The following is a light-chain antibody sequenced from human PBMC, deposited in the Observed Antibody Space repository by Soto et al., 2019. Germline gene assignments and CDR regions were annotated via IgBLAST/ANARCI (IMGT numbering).Light chain of an antibody. CDR1: QTVSSNY. Sequence: EIVLTQSPGTLSLSPGERATLSCRASQTVSSNYLAWYQQKPGQAPRLLIYGASSRATGIPVRFSGSGSGTDFTLTISRLEPEDFAVYYCQHYGSSPLTFGGGTKVEIK. V-gene: IGKV3-20*01. CDR2: GAS. CDR3: QHYGSSPLT. J-gene: IGKJ4*01.